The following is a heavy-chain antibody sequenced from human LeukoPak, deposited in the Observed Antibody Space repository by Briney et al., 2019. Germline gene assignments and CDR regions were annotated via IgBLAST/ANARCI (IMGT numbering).Heavy chain of an antibody. CDR3: AREYYYGSGSYSWFDP. CDR2: IYHSGST. V-gene: IGHV4-30-2*01. Sequence: SETLSLTCAVSGGSISSGGYFWSWIRQPPGKGLEWIGYIYHSGSTYYNPSLKSRVTISVDRSKNQFSLKLSSVTAADTAVYYCAREYYYGSGSYSWFDPWGQGTLVTVSS. CDR1: GGSISSGGYF. D-gene: IGHD3-10*01. J-gene: IGHJ5*02.